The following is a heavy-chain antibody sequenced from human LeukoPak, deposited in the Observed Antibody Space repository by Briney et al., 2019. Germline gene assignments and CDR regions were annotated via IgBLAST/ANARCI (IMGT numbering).Heavy chain of an antibody. CDR1: GASISSGGYY. CDR2: IHYSEST. Sequence: TLSLTCTVSGASISSGGYYWSWIRQQPGNGLYWIGYIHYSESTNYNPSLKSVLTMSIDTSKDQFSLNLSSVTAADTAVYYCAGVTSSSVHFDYCGQGTLVTVSS. CDR3: AGVTSSSVHFDY. J-gene: IGHJ4*02. D-gene: IGHD2-21*02. V-gene: IGHV4-31*01.